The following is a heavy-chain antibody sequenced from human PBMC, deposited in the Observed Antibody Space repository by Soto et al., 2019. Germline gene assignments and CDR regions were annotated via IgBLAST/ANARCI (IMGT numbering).Heavy chain of an antibody. CDR1: GFTFSSYG. V-gene: IGHV3-33*01. J-gene: IGHJ4*02. D-gene: IGHD6-19*01. CDR3: ARGSVSSGWYYDY. CDR2: IWYDGSNK. Sequence: GGSLRLSCAASGFTFSSYGMHWVRQAPGKGLEWVAVIWYDGSNKYYADSVKGRFTISRDNSKNTLYLQMNSLRAEDTAVYYCARGSVSSGWYYDYWGQGTLVTVSS.